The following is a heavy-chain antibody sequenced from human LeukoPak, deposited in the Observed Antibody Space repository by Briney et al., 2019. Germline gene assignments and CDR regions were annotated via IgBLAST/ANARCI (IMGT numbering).Heavy chain of an antibody. CDR1: GGSISSGSYY. Sequence: SETLSLTCTVSGGSISSGSYYWGWIRQPPGKGLEWIASMYYSGTAFYSPSLKSRVTISVDTSKNQLSLKLGSVTAADTAVYYCARHPPRDGSAFDYWGQGTLVTVSS. J-gene: IGHJ4*02. CDR2: MYYSGTA. CDR3: ARHPPRDGSAFDY. V-gene: IGHV4-39*01.